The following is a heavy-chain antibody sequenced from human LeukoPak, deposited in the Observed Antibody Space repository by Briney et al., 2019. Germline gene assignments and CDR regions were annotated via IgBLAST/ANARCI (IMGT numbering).Heavy chain of an antibody. J-gene: IGHJ4*02. CDR2: IYSDNT. CDR3: AKEQTTVITPAFDC. D-gene: IGHD4-23*01. CDR1: GFTVSSNS. V-gene: IGHV3-53*01. Sequence: GSLRLSCTVSGFTVSSNSMSWVRQAPGKGLEWVSFIYSDNTHYSDSVKGRFTISRDNSKNTLYLQMNSLRAEDTAVYYCAKEQTTVITPAFDCWGQGTLVTVSS.